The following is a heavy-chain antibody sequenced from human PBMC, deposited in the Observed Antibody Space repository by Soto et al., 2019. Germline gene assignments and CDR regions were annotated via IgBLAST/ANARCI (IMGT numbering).Heavy chain of an antibody. CDR3: ARGPTRSYNYFDP. CDR2: ISANSGIT. CDR1: GYLFTNYG. Sequence: ASVKVSCKASGYLFTNYGITWVRRAPGQGLEWMGWISANSGITYNAERLQGRVTMTTDTSTSTAYLELRNLGSDDTAIYYCARGPTRSYNYFDPWGQGTLVTVSS. J-gene: IGHJ5*02. V-gene: IGHV1-18*01.